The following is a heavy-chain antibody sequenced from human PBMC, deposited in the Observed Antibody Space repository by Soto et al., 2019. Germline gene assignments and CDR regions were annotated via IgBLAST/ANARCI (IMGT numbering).Heavy chain of an antibody. CDR2: INHSKIT. CDR1: GGSFNGYY. CDR3: ARLCRWSGFYCWDPRGFDF. V-gene: IGHV4-34*02. Sequence: QVQLQHWGSGLLRPSETLSLTCGVHGGSFNGYYWTWIHQAPGKGLDWIGEINHSKITNYNPSLKNRVTISLDTSKRQISLDLRSVTAADTAVYYCARLCRWSGFYCWDPRGFDFWGPGTLVTVSS. D-gene: IGHD3-3*01. J-gene: IGHJ4*02.